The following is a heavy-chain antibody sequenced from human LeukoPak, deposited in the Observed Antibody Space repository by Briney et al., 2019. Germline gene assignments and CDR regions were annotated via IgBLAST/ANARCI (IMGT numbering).Heavy chain of an antibody. Sequence: SETLSLTCTVSGGSISGYYWSWIRQPPGKGLEWIGYIYYSGGTDYNPSLKSRVTISVDTSKNQFSLRVRSVTAADTAVYYCARDRGAAGFDPWGQGTLVTVSS. CDR1: GGSISGYY. CDR2: IYYSGGT. D-gene: IGHD1-26*01. CDR3: ARDRGAAGFDP. V-gene: IGHV4-59*01. J-gene: IGHJ5*02.